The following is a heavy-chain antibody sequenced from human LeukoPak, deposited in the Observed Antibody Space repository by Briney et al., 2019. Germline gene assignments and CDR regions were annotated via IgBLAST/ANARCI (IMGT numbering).Heavy chain of an antibody. CDR1: GGSISSYY. CDR2: IYYSGST. V-gene: IGHV4-59*01. Sequence: SETLSLTCTVSGGSISSYYWSWIRQPPGKGLEWIGYIYYSGSTNYNPSLKSRVTISVDTSKNQFSLKLSSVTAADTAVYYCARESLAVAGKIDYWGQGTLVTVSS. CDR3: ARESLAVAGKIDY. J-gene: IGHJ4*02. D-gene: IGHD6-19*01.